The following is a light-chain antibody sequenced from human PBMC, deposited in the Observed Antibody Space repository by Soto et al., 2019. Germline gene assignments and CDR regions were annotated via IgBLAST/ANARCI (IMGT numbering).Light chain of an antibody. CDR2: AAS. Sequence: DIQMTQSPSTLSASIGDRVTITCRASQYISDFLNWYQQKPGKAPVILIYAASTLQSGVPSRFTGSRSETNFTLIISSLQPEDFATYYCQQSYTTPLTFGGGTKVDIK. CDR3: QQSYTTPLT. CDR1: QYISDF. J-gene: IGKJ4*01. V-gene: IGKV1-39*01.